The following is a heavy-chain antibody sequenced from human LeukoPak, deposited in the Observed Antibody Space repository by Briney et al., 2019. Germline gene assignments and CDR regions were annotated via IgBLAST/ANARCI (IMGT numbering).Heavy chain of an antibody. CDR2: IYHSGRT. CDR3: AREDYDDSGGWYFDL. Sequence: SETLSLTCTVSGYSISSGYYWGWIRQPPGKGLEWIGSIYHSGRTYYNPSLKSRVTISVDTSKNQFSLKLSSVTAADTAVYYCAREDYDDSGGWYFDLWGRSTLVTVSS. CDR1: GYSISSGYY. J-gene: IGHJ2*01. D-gene: IGHD3-3*01. V-gene: IGHV4-38-2*02.